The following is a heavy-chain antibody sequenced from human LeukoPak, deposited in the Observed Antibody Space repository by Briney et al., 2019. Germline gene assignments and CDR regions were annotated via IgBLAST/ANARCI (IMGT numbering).Heavy chain of an antibody. J-gene: IGHJ4*02. V-gene: IGHV3-23*01. Sequence: GGSLRLSCAASGFTFSSYAMSWVRQAPGKGLEWVSTISGNGDYTYYADSVKGRFTISRDNSKNTLYLQMNSLRADDTAVYYCAKSRQVTTIDYFDYWGQGTLVTVSS. D-gene: IGHD4-11*01. CDR1: GFTFSSYA. CDR2: ISGNGDYT. CDR3: AKSRQVTTIDYFDY.